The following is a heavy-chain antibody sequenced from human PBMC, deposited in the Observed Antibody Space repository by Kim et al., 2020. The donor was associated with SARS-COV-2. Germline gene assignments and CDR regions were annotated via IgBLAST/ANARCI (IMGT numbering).Heavy chain of an antibody. V-gene: IGHV3-15*01. Sequence: GGTTDYAAPVKGRFTISRDDSNNTLYLQMNSLKTEDTAVYYCTTESVISYWGQGTLVTVSS. J-gene: IGHJ4*02. CDR3: TTESVISY. D-gene: IGHD3-16*02. CDR2: GGTT.